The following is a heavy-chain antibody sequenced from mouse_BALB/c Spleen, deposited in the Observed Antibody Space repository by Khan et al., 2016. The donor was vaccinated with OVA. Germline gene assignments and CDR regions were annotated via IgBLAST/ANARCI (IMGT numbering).Heavy chain of an antibody. D-gene: IGHD4-1*01. CDR1: GYTFTSYW. J-gene: IGHJ3*01. CDR2: IYPGNTDT. V-gene: IGHV1-5*01. Sequence: VQLQQPGTVLARPGASVKMSCKASGYTFTSYWMHWVKQRPGQGLEWIGDIYPGNTDTNYNQKFKGKAKLTAVTSTSTAYMELSSLTNEDSAVYYCTRRNWDGAWFAYWGQGTLVTVSA. CDR3: TRRNWDGAWFAY.